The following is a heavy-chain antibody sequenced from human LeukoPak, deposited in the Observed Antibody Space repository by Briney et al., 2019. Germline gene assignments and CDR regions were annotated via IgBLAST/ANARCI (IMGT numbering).Heavy chain of an antibody. CDR3: ARSGPLVVRGAQFDP. Sequence: GGSLRLSCAASGFTVSSNYMSWVRQAPGKGLEWVSVIYSGGSTYYADSVKGRSTISRDNSKNTLYLQMNSLRAEDTAVYYCARSGPLVVRGAQFDPWGQGTLVTVSS. V-gene: IGHV3-66*01. CDR2: IYSGGST. D-gene: IGHD3-10*01. J-gene: IGHJ5*02. CDR1: GFTVSSNY.